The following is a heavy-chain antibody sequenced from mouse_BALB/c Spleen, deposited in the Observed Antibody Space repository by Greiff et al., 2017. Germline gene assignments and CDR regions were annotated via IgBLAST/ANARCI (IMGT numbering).Heavy chain of an antibody. V-gene: IGHV14-4*02. CDR1: GFNIKDYY. J-gene: IGHJ3*01. D-gene: IGHD2-4*01. CDR3: NTMITTTGFAY. CDR2: IDPEIGDT. Sequence: EVQLQQSGAELVRSGASVKLSCTASGFNIKDYYMHWVKQRPEQGLEWIGWIDPEIGDTEYAPKFQGKATMTADTSSNTAYLQLSSLTSEDTAVYYCNTMITTTGFAYWGQGTLVTVSA.